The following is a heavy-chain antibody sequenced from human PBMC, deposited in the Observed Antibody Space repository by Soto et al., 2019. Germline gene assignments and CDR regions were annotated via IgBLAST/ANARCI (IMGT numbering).Heavy chain of an antibody. CDR2: IYDSGST. J-gene: IGHJ4*02. V-gene: IGHV4-61*01. CDR3: ASRRKPRTGAFDF. Sequence: PSEILSVTCTVSGGSVSSDHYYWSWIRQPPGKGLEWIGYIYDSGSTNYNPSLKIRVTISVDTSKNQFSLNLSSVTAADTAVYYCASRRKPRTGAFDFWGPGTLVTVAS. CDR1: GGSVSSDHYY.